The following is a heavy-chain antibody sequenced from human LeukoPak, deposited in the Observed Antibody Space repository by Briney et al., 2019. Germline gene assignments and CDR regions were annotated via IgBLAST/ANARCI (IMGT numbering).Heavy chain of an antibody. CDR1: GNYW. Sequence: PGGSLRLSCAASGNYWMHWVRQAPGKGLVWVSHINSDGSWTSYADSVKGRFTISKDNAKNTVYLQMNSLRAEDTAIYYCARSRNYYDSGDYRRDFDYWGQGTLVTVSS. CDR3: ARSRNYYDSGDYRRDFDY. D-gene: IGHD3-22*01. CDR2: INSDGSWT. J-gene: IGHJ4*02. V-gene: IGHV3-74*01.